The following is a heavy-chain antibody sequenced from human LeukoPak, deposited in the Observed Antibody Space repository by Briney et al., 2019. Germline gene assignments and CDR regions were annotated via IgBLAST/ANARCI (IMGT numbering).Heavy chain of an antibody. D-gene: IGHD3-22*01. Sequence: GASVKVSSKASGYTFTGYYMHWVRQAPGQGLEWMGWINPNSGGTNYEQKFQGRVTMTRDTSISTAYMELSRLRSDDTAVYYCARDGVGYYDSSGYYYFQHWGQGTLVTVSS. CDR1: GYTFTGYY. J-gene: IGHJ1*01. CDR3: ARDGVGYYDSSGYYYFQH. CDR2: INPNSGGT. V-gene: IGHV1-2*02.